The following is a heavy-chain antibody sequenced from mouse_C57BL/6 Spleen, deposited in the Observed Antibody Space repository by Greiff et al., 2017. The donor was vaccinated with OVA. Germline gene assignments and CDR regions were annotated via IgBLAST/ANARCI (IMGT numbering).Heavy chain of an antibody. Sequence: DVMLVESGGGLVKPGGSLKLSCAASGFTFSSYAMSWVRQTPEKRLEWVATISDGGSYTYYPDNVKGRFTISRDNAKNNLYLQMSHLKSEDTAMYYCARDDYDENFDYWGQGTTLTVSS. CDR2: ISDGGSYT. CDR1: GFTFSSYA. V-gene: IGHV5-4*01. J-gene: IGHJ2*01. D-gene: IGHD2-4*01. CDR3: ARDDYDENFDY.